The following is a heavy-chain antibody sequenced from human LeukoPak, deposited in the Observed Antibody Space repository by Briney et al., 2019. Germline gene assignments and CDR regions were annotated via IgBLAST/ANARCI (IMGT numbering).Heavy chain of an antibody. CDR1: GFTFSSYG. CDR2: IWYDGSNK. Sequence: GGSLRLSCAASGFTFSSYGMHWVRQAPGKGLEWVAVIWYDGSNKYYADSVKGRFTISRDNSKDTLYLQMNSLQADDTAVYYCARDRNYYDSSGYFDYWGQGTLVTVSS. J-gene: IGHJ4*02. D-gene: IGHD3-22*01. CDR3: ARDRNYYDSSGYFDY. V-gene: IGHV3-33*01.